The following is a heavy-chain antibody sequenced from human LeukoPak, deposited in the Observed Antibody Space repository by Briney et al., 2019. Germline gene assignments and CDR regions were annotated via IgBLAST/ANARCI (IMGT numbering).Heavy chain of an antibody. D-gene: IGHD6-13*01. CDR3: AAYQQQLAFDY. Sequence: PSETLSLTCTVSGGPISSYYWSWIRQPAGKGLEWIGRIYSSGDTNYNPSLKSRVTMSIDTSKKQFSLNLSSVTAADTAVYYCAAYQQQLAFDYWGQGTLVTVYS. V-gene: IGHV4-4*07. CDR1: GGPISSYY. J-gene: IGHJ4*02. CDR2: IYSSGDT.